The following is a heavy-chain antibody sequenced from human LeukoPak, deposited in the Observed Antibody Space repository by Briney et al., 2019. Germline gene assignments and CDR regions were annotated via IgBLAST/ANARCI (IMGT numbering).Heavy chain of an antibody. CDR1: GGSISSYY. V-gene: IGHV4-59*08. CDR2: IYYSGST. CDR3: ARQTRGATTGNVVDY. J-gene: IGHJ4*02. D-gene: IGHD1-1*01. Sequence: PSETLSLTCTVSGGSISSYYWSWIRQPPGKGLEWIGYIYYSGSTNYNPSLKSRITISVDTSKNQFSLKLSFVTAADTAVYYCARQTRGATTGNVVDYWGQGTLVTVSS.